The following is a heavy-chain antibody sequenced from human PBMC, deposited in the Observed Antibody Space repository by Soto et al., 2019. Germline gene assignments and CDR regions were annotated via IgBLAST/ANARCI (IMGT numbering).Heavy chain of an antibody. D-gene: IGHD6-13*01. Sequence: ASVKFSCKVSGSTLTELSMHWVRQAPGKGLEWMGGFDPEDGETIYAQKFQGRVTMTEDTSTDTAYMELSSLRSEDTAVYYCATATYSSSWYNPFDYWGQGTLVTVSS. CDR1: GSTLTELS. J-gene: IGHJ4*02. V-gene: IGHV1-24*01. CDR2: FDPEDGET. CDR3: ATATYSSSWYNPFDY.